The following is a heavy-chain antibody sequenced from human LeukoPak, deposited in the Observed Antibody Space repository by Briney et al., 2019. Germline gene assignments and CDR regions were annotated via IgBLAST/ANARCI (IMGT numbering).Heavy chain of an antibody. CDR2: ISAYNGNT. CDR1: GCTFTSYG. CDR3: ARGVAMVGDYYYGMDV. Sequence: ASVKASCKASGCTFTSYGISWVRQAPGQGLEWMGWISAYNGNTNYAQKLQGRVTMTTDTSTSTAYMELRSLRSDDTAVYYCARGVAMVGDYYYGMDVWGQGTTVTVSS. D-gene: IGHD5-18*01. V-gene: IGHV1-18*01. J-gene: IGHJ6*02.